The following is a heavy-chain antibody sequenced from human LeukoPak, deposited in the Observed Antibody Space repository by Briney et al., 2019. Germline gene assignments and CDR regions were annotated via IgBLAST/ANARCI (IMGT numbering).Heavy chain of an antibody. Sequence: GASVKVSCKASGYSFTGYYIHWVRQAPGQGLEWMGCIDTSTGKPTYAQGFTEQFVFSLDASVSTAYLQISSLKAEDTAVYYCARDNYGAEEGIGSSLVWLDPWGQGTRVTVSS. V-gene: IGHV7-4-1*02. CDR2: IDTSTGKP. D-gene: IGHD4-11*01. CDR3: ARDNYGAEEGIGSSLVWLDP. CDR1: GYSFTGYY. J-gene: IGHJ5*02.